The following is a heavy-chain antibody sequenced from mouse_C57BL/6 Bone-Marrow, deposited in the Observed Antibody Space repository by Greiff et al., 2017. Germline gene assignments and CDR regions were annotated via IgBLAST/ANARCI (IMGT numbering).Heavy chain of an antibody. V-gene: IGHV5-9-1*02. Sequence: DVMLVESGEGLVKPGGSLKLSCAASGFTFSSYAMSWVRQTPEKRLEWVAYISSGGDYIYYADTVKGRFTISRDNARNTLYLQMSSLKSEDTAMYYCTRPYVHYAIDYWGQGTSVTVSS. CDR2: ISSGGDYI. CDR3: TRPYVHYAIDY. D-gene: IGHD2-14*01. CDR1: GFTFSSYA. J-gene: IGHJ4*01.